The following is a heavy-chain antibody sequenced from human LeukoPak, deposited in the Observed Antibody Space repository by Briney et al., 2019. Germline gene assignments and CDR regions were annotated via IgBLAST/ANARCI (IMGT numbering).Heavy chain of an antibody. V-gene: IGHV3-11*05. J-gene: IGHJ4*02. CDR2: ISSSSSYT. D-gene: IGHD2-15*01. CDR3: ARVPRVGDYVDY. CDR1: GFTVSDYY. Sequence: GGSLRLSCEASGFTVSDYYMSWIRQAPGKGLEWVSYISSSSSYTNYADSVKGRFTISRDNAKNSLYLQMNSLRAEDTAVYYCARVPRVGDYVDYWGQGTLVTVSS.